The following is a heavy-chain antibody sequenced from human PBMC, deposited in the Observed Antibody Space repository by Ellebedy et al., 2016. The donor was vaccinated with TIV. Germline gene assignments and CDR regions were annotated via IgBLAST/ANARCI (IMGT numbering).Heavy chain of an antibody. V-gene: IGHV3-23*01. CDR1: GFTFSSYA. CDR2: ISGSGGST. J-gene: IGHJ4*02. CDR3: AIGGLGGPIGLWY. D-gene: IGHD3-16*01. Sequence: GESLKISCAASGFTFSSYAMSWVRQAPGKGLEWVSAISGSGGSTYYADSVKGRFTISRDNSKNTLYLQMNSLRAEDTAVYYCAIGGLGGPIGLWYWGQGTLVTVSS.